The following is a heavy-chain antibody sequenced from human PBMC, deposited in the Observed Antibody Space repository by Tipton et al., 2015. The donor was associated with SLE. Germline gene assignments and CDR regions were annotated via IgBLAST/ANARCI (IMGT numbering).Heavy chain of an antibody. CDR2: MNPNSGNT. CDR3: ARRQQQLVHYYSYGMDV. CDR1: GYTFTSYD. V-gene: IGHV1-8*03. Sequence: QSGAEVKKPGASVKVSCKASGYTFTSYDINWVRQATGQGLEWMGWMNPNSGNTGYAQKFQGRVTITRNTSISTAYMELSSLRSEDTAVYACARRQQQLVHYYSYGMDVWGQGTTVPVSS. D-gene: IGHD6-13*01. J-gene: IGHJ6*02.